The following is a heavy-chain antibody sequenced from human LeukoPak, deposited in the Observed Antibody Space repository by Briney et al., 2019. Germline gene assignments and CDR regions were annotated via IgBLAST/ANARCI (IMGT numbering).Heavy chain of an antibody. CDR3: ARYGGYSYGLNY. D-gene: IGHD5-18*01. J-gene: IGHJ4*02. CDR2: INHSGST. CDR1: GGSFSGYY. V-gene: IGHV4-34*01. Sequence: PSETLSLTCAVYGGSFSGYYWSWIRQPPGKGLEWIGEINHSGSTNYNPSLKSRVTISVDTSKNQFSLKLSSETAADTAVYYCARYGGYSYGLNYWGQGTLVTVSS.